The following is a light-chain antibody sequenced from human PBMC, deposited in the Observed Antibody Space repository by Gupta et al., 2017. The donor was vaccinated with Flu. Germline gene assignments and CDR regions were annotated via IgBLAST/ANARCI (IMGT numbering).Light chain of an antibody. CDR3: QAWDSSTAV. CDR1: KLADQY. J-gene: IGLJ2*01. V-gene: IGLV3-1*01. CDR2: QDS. Sequence: TCSGNKLADQYACWYKKKRGQSPLLVIYQDSKRPSGIPERFSGSNSGNTATMTISGTQAVDEADYYCQAWDSSTAVFGGGTKLTVL.